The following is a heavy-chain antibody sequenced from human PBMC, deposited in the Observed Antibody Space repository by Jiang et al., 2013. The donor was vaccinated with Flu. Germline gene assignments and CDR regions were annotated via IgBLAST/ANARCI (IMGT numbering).Heavy chain of an antibody. J-gene: IGHJ6*02. CDR2: IYPGDSDP. CDR1: GYSFPSYW. Sequence: GAEVKKPGESLKISCKGSGYSFPSYWIGWVRQLPGKGLEWMGFIYPGDSDPRYSPSFQGQVTISADKSISTAYLQWRSLKASDTAVYYCASSARLSSSFLNFYYGIDVWGQGTTVTVSS. D-gene: IGHD6-13*01. CDR3: ASSARLSSSFLNFYYGIDV. V-gene: IGHV5-51*01.